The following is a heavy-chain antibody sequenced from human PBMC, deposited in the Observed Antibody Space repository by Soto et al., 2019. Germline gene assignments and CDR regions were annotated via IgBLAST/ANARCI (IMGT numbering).Heavy chain of an antibody. V-gene: IGHV1-3*01. CDR2: INAGNGNT. CDR1: GYTFTSYA. D-gene: IGHD5-12*01. CDR3: ATDGREWLRLNY. J-gene: IGHJ4*02. Sequence: GASVKVSCKASGYTFTSYAMHWVRQAPGQRLEWMGWINAGNGNTIYAQKFQGRVTMTEDTSTDTAYMELSSLRSEDTAVYYCATDGREWLRLNYWGQGTLVTVSS.